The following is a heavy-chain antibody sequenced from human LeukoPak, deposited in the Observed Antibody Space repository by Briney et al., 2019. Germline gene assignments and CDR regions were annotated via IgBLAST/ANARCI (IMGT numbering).Heavy chain of an antibody. CDR2: IYYSGST. Sequence: SETLSLTCTVSGGSISSYYWSWIRQPPGKGLEWIGYIYYSGSTNYNPPLKSRVTISVDTSKNQFSLKLSSVTAADTAVYYCARGITFGGVIDAFDIWGQGTMVTVSS. V-gene: IGHV4-59*01. CDR1: GGSISSYY. J-gene: IGHJ3*02. CDR3: ARGITFGGVIDAFDI. D-gene: IGHD3-16*01.